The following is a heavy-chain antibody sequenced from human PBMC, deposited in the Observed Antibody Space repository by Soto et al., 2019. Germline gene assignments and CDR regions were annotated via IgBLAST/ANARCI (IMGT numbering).Heavy chain of an antibody. D-gene: IGHD2-2*01. CDR3: ARFKGMATSPYYYYGMDV. CDR2: TYYRSKWYN. Sequence: SQTLSLTCAISGDSVSSNSAAWNWIRQSPSRGLEWLGRTYYRSKWYNDYAVSVKSRITINSDTSKNQFSLQLNSVTPEDTAVYYCARFKGMATSPYYYYGMDVWGQGTTVTVSS. V-gene: IGHV6-1*01. J-gene: IGHJ6*02. CDR1: GDSVSSNSAA.